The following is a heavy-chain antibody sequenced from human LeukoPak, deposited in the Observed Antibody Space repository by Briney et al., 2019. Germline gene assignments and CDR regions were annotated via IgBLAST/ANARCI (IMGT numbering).Heavy chain of an antibody. J-gene: IGHJ6*03. Sequence: GSSVKVSCKASGGTFSSYAITWVRQAPGQGLEWMGGIIPIFGTANYAQKFQGRVTITTDESTSTAYMELSSLRSEDTAVYYCASSDDSSGNNYYYYYYMDVWGKGTTVTVSS. CDR3: ASSDDSSGNNYYYYYYMDV. CDR1: GGTFSSYA. CDR2: IIPIFGTA. D-gene: IGHD3-22*01. V-gene: IGHV1-69*05.